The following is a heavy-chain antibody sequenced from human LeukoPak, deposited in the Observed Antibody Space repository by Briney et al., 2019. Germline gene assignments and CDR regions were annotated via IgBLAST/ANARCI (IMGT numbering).Heavy chain of an antibody. CDR1: GFTFSSYS. V-gene: IGHV3-48*04. Sequence: GGSLRLSCAASGFTFSSYSMNWVRQAPGKGLEWVSYISSSSSTIYYADSVKGRFTNSRDNAKNSLYLQMNSLRAEDTAVYYCASNWRDYIDYWGQGTLVTVSS. D-gene: IGHD1-20*01. J-gene: IGHJ4*02. CDR2: ISSSSSTI. CDR3: ASNWRDYIDY.